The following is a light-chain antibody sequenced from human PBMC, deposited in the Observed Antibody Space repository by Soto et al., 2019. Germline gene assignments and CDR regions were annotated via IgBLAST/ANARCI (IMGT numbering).Light chain of an antibody. V-gene: IGKV3-15*01. Sequence: EIVMTQSPATLSVSPGERATLSCRASQSVSSNLAWYQQKPGQAPSLLIYGASTRATGIPARFSGSGSGTEFTLTISSLQSEDFAVYYCQHYNNWPALYTFGQGTKLEIK. CDR2: GAS. CDR3: QHYNNWPALYT. CDR1: QSVSSN. J-gene: IGKJ2*01.